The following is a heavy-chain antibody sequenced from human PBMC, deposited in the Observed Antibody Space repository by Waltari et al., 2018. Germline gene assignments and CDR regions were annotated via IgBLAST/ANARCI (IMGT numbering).Heavy chain of an antibody. Sequence: QFQLVESGGGVVQPGRSLRLSCAASGLIFGYSNMHWVRQTPGQGLQCVAAISQDGSNKDYADSVKSRFTVSRDNSNNTLYLQINSLRADDTGIYFCVKYSGFDYFFDYWGQGTLVTVSS. CDR3: VKYSGFDYFFDY. V-gene: IGHV3-30*18. CDR1: GLIFGYSN. J-gene: IGHJ4*02. CDR2: ISQDGSNK. D-gene: IGHD5-12*01.